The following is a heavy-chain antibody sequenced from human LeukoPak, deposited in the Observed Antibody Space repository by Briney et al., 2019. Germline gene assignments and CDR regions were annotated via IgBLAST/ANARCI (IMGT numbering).Heavy chain of an antibody. CDR3: ARGITMIEQIDY. J-gene: IGHJ4*02. D-gene: IGHD3-22*01. Sequence: GASVKVSCKASGYTFTGYHLHWVRQATGQGLEWMGWMNPNSGNTGYAQKFQGRVTMTRNTSISTAYMELSSLRSEDTAVYYCARGITMIEQIDYWGQGTLVTVSS. CDR1: GYTFTGYH. V-gene: IGHV1-8*02. CDR2: MNPNSGNT.